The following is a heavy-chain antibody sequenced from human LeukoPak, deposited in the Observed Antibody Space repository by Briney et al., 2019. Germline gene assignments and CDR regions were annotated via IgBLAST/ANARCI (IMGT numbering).Heavy chain of an antibody. CDR1: GFTVSSTY. CDR3: KKVPTLLRYFDKPTRDY. V-gene: IGHV3-53*05. CDR2: VYRGAGT. Sequence: LPGGSLRLSCAASGFTVSSTYMSWVRQAPGKGLEWVSVVYRGAGTYYADSVKGRFTISRDNSKNTLYLQMNSLRAEDTAVYYCKKVPTLLRYFDKPTRDYWGQGTLVTVSS. D-gene: IGHD3-9*01. J-gene: IGHJ4*02.